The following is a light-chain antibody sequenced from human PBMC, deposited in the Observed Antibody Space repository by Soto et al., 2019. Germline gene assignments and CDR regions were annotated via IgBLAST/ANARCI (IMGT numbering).Light chain of an antibody. V-gene: IGKV1-12*01. CDR1: QVISSW. CDR2: ATS. CDR3: QQTNSFTLT. J-gene: IGKJ4*01. Sequence: DIQMTQSPSSVSESVGDRVTITCRATQVISSWLAWYQKKAGKAPKLLIFATSSLQSGVPSRFSGSGSGTDFNLTISSLQTEDSATYFCQQTNSFTLTFGGWTKVDIK.